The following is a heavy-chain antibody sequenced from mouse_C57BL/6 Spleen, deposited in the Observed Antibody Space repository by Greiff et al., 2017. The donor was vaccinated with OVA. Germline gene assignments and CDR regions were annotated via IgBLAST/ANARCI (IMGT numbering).Heavy chain of an antibody. D-gene: IGHD2-2*01. CDR1: GYSITSDY. J-gene: IGHJ4*01. V-gene: IGHV3-8*01. CDR2: ISYSGST. Sequence: EVHLVESGPGLAKPSQTLSLTCSVTGYSITSDYWNWIRKFPGNKLEYMGYISYSGSTYYNPSLKSRISITRDTSKNQYYLQLNSVTTEDTATYYCARYKENGYASYYYAMDYWGQGTSVTVSS. CDR3: ARYKENGYASYYYAMDY.